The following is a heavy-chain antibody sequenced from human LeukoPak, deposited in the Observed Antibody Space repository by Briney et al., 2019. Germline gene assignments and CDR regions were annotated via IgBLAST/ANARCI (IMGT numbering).Heavy chain of an antibody. J-gene: IGHJ3*02. CDR2: IYHSGST. CDR3: ARGVPAARVTDAFDI. V-gene: IGHV4-4*02. Sequence: SETLSLTCAVSGGSISSSNWWSWVRPPPGKGLEWIGEIYHSGSTNYNPSLKSRVTISVDKSKNQFSLKLSSVTAADTAVYYCARGVPAARVTDAFDIWGQGTMVTVSS. CDR1: GGSISSSNW. D-gene: IGHD2-2*01.